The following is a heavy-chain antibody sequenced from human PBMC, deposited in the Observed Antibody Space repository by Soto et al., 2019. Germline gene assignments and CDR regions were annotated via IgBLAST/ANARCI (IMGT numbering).Heavy chain of an antibody. CDR1: GFTFSVYA. J-gene: IGHJ6*02. V-gene: IGHV3-21*01. Sequence: GGSLRLSCGASGFTFSVYAMTWVRQAPGKGLEWVSSISSSSSYIYYADSVKGRFTISRDNAKNSLYLQMNSLRAEDTAVYYCARKLSRYYYYGMDVWGQGTTVTVSS. D-gene: IGHD3-16*02. CDR2: ISSSSSYI. CDR3: ARKLSRYYYYGMDV.